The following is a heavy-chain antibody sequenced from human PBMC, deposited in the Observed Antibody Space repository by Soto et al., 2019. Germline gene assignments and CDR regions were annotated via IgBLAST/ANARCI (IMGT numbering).Heavy chain of an antibody. J-gene: IGHJ4*02. D-gene: IGHD6-19*01. V-gene: IGHV1-2*02. CDR1: GYTFTGYY. CDR3: ARREQWLENFDF. CDR2: INPNSGDS. Sequence: ASVKVSCKTSGYTFTGYYIHWIRQAPGQGLEWMGWINPNSGDSDYSQEFQGRVTMTSDTSVTTAYMQLTRLRSDDTAVYYCARREQWLENFDFWGQGTLVTVSS.